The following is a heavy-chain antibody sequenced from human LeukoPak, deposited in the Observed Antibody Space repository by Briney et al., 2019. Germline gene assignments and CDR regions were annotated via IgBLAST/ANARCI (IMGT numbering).Heavy chain of an antibody. D-gene: IGHD3-10*01. Sequence: SETLSLTCAVYGGSFSSYYWSWIRQPPGKGLEWIGYIYYTGSTNYNPSLKSRVTISVDTSKNQFSLKLSSVTAADTAVYYCARVRPLLWFGELQVDAFDIWGQGTMVTVSS. V-gene: IGHV4-59*01. CDR2: IYYTGST. J-gene: IGHJ3*02. CDR1: GGSFSSYY. CDR3: ARVRPLLWFGELQVDAFDI.